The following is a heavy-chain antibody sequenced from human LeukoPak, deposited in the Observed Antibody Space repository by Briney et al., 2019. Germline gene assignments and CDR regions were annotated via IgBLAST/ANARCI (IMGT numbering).Heavy chain of an antibody. Sequence: ASVKVSCKASGGTFSSYAISWVRQAPGQGLEWMGWISAYNGNTNYAQKLQGRVTMTTDTSTSTAYMELRSLRSDDTAVYYCAREDDILTGYLFDPWGQGTLVTVSS. CDR3: AREDDILTGYLFDP. V-gene: IGHV1-18*01. J-gene: IGHJ5*02. CDR1: GGTFSSYA. CDR2: ISAYNGNT. D-gene: IGHD3-9*01.